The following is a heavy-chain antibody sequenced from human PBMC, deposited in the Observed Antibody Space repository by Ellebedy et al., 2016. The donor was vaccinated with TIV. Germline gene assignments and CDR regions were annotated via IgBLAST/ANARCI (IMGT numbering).Heavy chain of an antibody. CDR2: MNPNSGYT. V-gene: IGHV1-8*01. CDR1: GYTFTSYD. Sequence: AASVKVSCKASGYTFTSYDINWVRQAAGLGLEWVGWMNPNSGYTGSAQKFQGRVTMTRDTSRSTAYMELSSLRSDDTAVYYCVRVMGAIDFWGQGTPVTVSS. D-gene: IGHD1-26*01. CDR3: VRVMGAIDF. J-gene: IGHJ4*02.